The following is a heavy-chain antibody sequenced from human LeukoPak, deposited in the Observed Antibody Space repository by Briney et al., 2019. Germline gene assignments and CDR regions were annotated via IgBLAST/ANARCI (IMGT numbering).Heavy chain of an antibody. J-gene: IGHJ1*01. Sequence: SETLSLICIVSGDSISTYYWSWIRQPPGKGLEWIGYVYYTGSTNYNPSLKSRVTISVDKSKNQFSLKLSSVTAADTAVYYCARTSSNANQYFQHWGQGTLVTVSS. V-gene: IGHV4-59*12. CDR2: VYYTGST. CDR3: ARTSSNANQYFQH. D-gene: IGHD6-13*01. CDR1: GDSISTYY.